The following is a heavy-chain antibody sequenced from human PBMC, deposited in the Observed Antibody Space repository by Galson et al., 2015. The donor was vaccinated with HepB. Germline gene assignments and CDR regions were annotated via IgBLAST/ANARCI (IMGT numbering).Heavy chain of an antibody. J-gene: IGHJ5*02. CDR3: ARDYGVTKWSRFDP. CDR2: ISYDGSNK. Sequence: SLRLSCAASGFTFSSYAMSWVRQAPGKGLEWVAVISYDGSNKYYADSVKGRFTISRDNSKNTLYLQMNSLRAEDTAVYYCARDYGVTKWSRFDPWGQGTLVTVSS. D-gene: IGHD4-11*01. V-gene: IGHV3-30-3*01. CDR1: GFTFSSYA.